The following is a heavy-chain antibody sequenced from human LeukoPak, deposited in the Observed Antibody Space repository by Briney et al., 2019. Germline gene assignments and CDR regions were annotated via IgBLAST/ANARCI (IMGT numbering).Heavy chain of an antibody. V-gene: IGHV3-7*03. J-gene: IGHJ4*02. CDR2: IKLDGSEK. CDR3: ARDQYDTWSRRGNFDS. Sequence: GGSLRLSCVASGFTFGKYWMSWVRQAPGKGLEWVANIKLDGSEKNYVDSVKGRFTISRDNTKNSLYLQTNSLRVEDTAVFYCARDQYDTWSRRGNFDSWGQGTLVIVSS. D-gene: IGHD3-3*01. CDR1: GFTFGKYW.